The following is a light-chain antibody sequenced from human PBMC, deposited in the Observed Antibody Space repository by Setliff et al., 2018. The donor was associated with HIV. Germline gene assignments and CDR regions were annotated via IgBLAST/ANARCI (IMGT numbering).Light chain of an antibody. Sequence: QSVLTQPPSVSGSPGQSVTISCTGTSSDVGSYNRVSWYQQPPGTAPKLMIYEVSYRPSGVPDRFSGSKSGNTASLTIYGLQPEDEADYFCCSYAGSNIFVFGKGTKV. CDR3: CSYAGSNIFV. CDR2: EVS. J-gene: IGLJ1*01. V-gene: IGLV2-18*02. CDR1: SSDVGSYNR.